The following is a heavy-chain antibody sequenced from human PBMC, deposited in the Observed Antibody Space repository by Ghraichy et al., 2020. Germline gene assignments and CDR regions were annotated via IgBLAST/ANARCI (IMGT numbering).Heavy chain of an antibody. CDR2: GERGGST. J-gene: IGHJ4*02. V-gene: IGHV4-34*01. D-gene: IGHD2-2*01. CDR3: ARGFRCSSTSCYLHGAYFDY. Sequence: GEGGGWVGGGERGGSTNCDRARGGRVTISVDTSKNQFSLKLSSVTAADTAVYYCARGFRCSSTSCYLHGAYFDYWGQGTLVTVSS.